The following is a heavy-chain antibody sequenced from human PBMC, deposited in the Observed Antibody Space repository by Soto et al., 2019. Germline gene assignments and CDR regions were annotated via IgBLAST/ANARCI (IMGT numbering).Heavy chain of an antibody. Sequence: PGGSLRLSCAASGFTFSSYAMSWVRQAPGKGLEWVSAISGSGGSTYYADSVKGRFTISRDNSKNTPYLQMTSLRAEDTAVYYCAKVYWGGSSGYYSYDAFDIWGQGTMVTVSS. V-gene: IGHV3-23*01. J-gene: IGHJ3*02. CDR2: ISGSGGST. D-gene: IGHD3-22*01. CDR3: AKVYWGGSSGYYSYDAFDI. CDR1: GFTFSSYA.